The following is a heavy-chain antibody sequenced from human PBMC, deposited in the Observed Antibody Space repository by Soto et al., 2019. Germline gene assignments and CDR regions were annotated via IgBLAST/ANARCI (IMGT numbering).Heavy chain of an antibody. Sequence: QVHLRASVPRLVKPSETLSLSCTVSGGSISNFYLSWIRQPPGQGLVWIGYISYSRNTNYNPSLKSRLSISVDPSQDQLSRCLTFGTAAGTAVSSCACAPMVIFRSYFDSWGQGNPVTVSS. CDR3: ACAPMVIFRSYFDS. J-gene: IGHJ4*02. CDR2: ISYSRNT. CDR1: GGSISNFY. V-gene: IGHV4-59*01. D-gene: IGHD2-21*01.